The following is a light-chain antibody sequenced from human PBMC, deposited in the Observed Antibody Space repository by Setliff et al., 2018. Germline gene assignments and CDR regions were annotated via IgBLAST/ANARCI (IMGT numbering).Light chain of an antibody. CDR1: SSDVGSYDL. Sequence: QSLLTQPASVSGSPGQSITISCSGTSSDVGSYDLVSWYQQHPGTAPKLIISDVNNRPSGVSNRFSGSKSGNTASLTISGLQAEDEAAYYCCAYTGSSTYVFGTGTKVTVL. V-gene: IGLV2-14*01. J-gene: IGLJ1*01. CDR2: DVN. CDR3: CAYTGSSTYV.